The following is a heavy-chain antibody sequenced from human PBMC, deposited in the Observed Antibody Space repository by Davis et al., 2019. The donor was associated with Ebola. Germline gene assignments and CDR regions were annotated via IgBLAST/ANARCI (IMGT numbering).Heavy chain of an antibody. Sequence: GESLKISCAASGFTFSSYWMSWVRQAPGKGLEWVANIKQDGSEKYYVDSVKGRFTISRDNAKNSLYLQMNSLRAEDTAVYYCARDIPAAHDYWGQGTLVTVSS. J-gene: IGHJ4*02. CDR3: ARDIPAAHDY. D-gene: IGHD2-2*01. V-gene: IGHV3-7*01. CDR2: IKQDGSEK. CDR1: GFTFSSYW.